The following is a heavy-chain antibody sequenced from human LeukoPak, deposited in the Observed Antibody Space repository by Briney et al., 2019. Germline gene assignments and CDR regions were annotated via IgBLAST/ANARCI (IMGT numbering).Heavy chain of an antibody. V-gene: IGHV4-61*02. CDR1: GGSISSSSYY. Sequence: PSETLSLTCTVSGGSISSSSYYWGWIRQPAGKGLEWIGRIYTSGSTNYNPSLKSRVTMSVDTSKNQFSLKLSSVTAADTAVYYCARSSSSWYLVEVDWGQGTLVTVSS. CDR3: ARSSSSWYLVEVD. J-gene: IGHJ4*02. D-gene: IGHD6-13*01. CDR2: IYTSGST.